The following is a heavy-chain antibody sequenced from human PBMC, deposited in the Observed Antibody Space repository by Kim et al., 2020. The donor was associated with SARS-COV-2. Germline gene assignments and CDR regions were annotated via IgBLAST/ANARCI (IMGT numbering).Heavy chain of an antibody. CDR1: GGSISSSGYY. J-gene: IGHJ5*02. Sequence: SETLSLTCTVSGGSISSSGYYWGWIRQPPGKGLEWIGSIYYSGSTYYNPSLKSRVTISVDTSKNQFSLKLSSVTAADTAVYYCVRGFGELLSHNWFDPWGQGTLVTVSS. D-gene: IGHD3-10*01. CDR3: VRGFGELLSHNWFDP. CDR2: IYYSGST. V-gene: IGHV4-39*01.